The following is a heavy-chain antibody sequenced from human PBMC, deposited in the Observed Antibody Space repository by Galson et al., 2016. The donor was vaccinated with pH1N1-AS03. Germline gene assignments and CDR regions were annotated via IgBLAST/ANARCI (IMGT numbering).Heavy chain of an antibody. V-gene: IGHV4-4*02. CDR3: ARKDLLNRGKLLRGPFDV. CDR2: IHHRGTI. CDR1: GGSVSSNTW. D-gene: IGHD4-23*01. Sequence: SETLSLTCDVSGGSVSSNTWWSWVRQPPGKGLEWIGEIHHRGTINYNPSLKSRVIIAIDKSKNHFSLNLSPVTAADTAVYYCARKDLLNRGKLLRGPFDVGGQGTMVTVS. J-gene: IGHJ3*01.